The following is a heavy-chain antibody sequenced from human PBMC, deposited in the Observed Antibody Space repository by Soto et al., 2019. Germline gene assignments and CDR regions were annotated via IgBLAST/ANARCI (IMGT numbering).Heavy chain of an antibody. D-gene: IGHD6-13*01. V-gene: IGHV3-33*06. Sequence: QVQLVESGGGVVEPGGALRLSCAASGFTFRNHGMHWVRQAPGKGLEWLTVIWYDGSHKYYADSVKGRFTTSRDNSENTLCLEMNSLRAEDTAVYYCVKSSDGGSRGGGDLWGQGTLVTVSS. CDR3: VKSSDGGSRGGGDL. CDR2: IWYDGSHK. J-gene: IGHJ5*02. CDR1: GFTFRNHG.